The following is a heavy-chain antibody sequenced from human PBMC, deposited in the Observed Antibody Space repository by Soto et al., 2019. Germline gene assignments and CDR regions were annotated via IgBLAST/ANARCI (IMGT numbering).Heavy chain of an antibody. CDR2: IYSGGNT. V-gene: IGHV4-59*02. Sequence: QVQLQESGPGLVKPSETLSLTCSVSGGSVSSSYWSWIRQPPGKGLEWIGYIYSGGNTDYNPALKSRVTMSVDTSKNQFSLKLSSVSAADTAVYYCARGQQQLVVDWGQGTLVTVSS. CDR1: GGSVSSSY. J-gene: IGHJ4*02. D-gene: IGHD6-13*01. CDR3: ARGQQQLVVD.